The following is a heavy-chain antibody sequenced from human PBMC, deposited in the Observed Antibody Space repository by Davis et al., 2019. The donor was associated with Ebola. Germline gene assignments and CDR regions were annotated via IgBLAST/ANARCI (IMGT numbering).Heavy chain of an antibody. J-gene: IGHJ2*01. Sequence: PGGSLRLSCVASGFTFSSYAMSWVRQAPGKGLEWVSVISGIGVTTNYADSVKGRFTISRDNSKNTLYLQMNSLRAEDTAVYYCAKDGWNWYFDLWGRGTLVTVSS. V-gene: IGHV3-23*01. CDR1: GFTFSSYA. D-gene: IGHD2-15*01. CDR3: AKDGWNWYFDL. CDR2: ISGIGVTT.